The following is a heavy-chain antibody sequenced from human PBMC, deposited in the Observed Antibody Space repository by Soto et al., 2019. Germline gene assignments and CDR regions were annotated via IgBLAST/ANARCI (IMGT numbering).Heavy chain of an antibody. CDR2: ISGSGGST. Sequence: EVQLLESGGGLVQPGRSLRLSCAASGFTFSSYAMRWVRQAPGKGLEWVSAISGSGGSTYYADSVKGRFTISRDNSKNTLYLQMNSLRAEDTAVYYCARRGSGSYYDYWGQGTLVTVSS. D-gene: IGHD1-26*01. J-gene: IGHJ4*02. CDR3: ARRGSGSYYDY. CDR1: GFTFSSYA. V-gene: IGHV3-23*01.